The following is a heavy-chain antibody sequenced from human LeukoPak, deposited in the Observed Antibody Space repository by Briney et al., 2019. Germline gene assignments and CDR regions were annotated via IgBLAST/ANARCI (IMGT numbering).Heavy chain of an antibody. J-gene: IGHJ1*01. CDR1: GGSISSSSYY. CDR2: IYYSGST. Sequence: NPSETLSLTCTVSGGSISSSSYYWGWIRQPPGKGLEWIGSIYYSGSTYYNPSLKSRVTISVDKSKNQFSLKLSSVTAADTAVYYCAYTDMSSGYPEYFQHWGQGTLVTVSS. D-gene: IGHD3-22*01. V-gene: IGHV4-39*07. CDR3: AYTDMSSGYPEYFQH.